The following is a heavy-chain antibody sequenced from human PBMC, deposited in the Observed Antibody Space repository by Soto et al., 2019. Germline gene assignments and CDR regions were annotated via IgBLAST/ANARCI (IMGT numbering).Heavy chain of an antibody. V-gene: IGHV3-30*18. CDR3: AKESSGWMWPLVWYFDY. D-gene: IGHD6-19*01. CDR1: GFTFSSYG. J-gene: IGHJ4*02. CDR2: ISYDGSNK. Sequence: PGGSLRLSCAASGFTFSSYGMHWVRQAPGKGLEWVAVISYDGSNKYYADSVKGRFTISRDNFKNTLYLQMNSLRAEVTAVYYCAKESSGWMWPLVWYFDYWGQGTLLTVSS.